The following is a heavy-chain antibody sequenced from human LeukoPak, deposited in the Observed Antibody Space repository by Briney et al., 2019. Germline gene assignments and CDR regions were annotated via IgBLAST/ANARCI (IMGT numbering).Heavy chain of an antibody. CDR3: ASLYYGAADY. CDR1: GFDFSSNW. Sequence: GGSLRLSCAASGFDFSSNWMHWVRHAPGQGLVWVSRIKGDGISTNYADSVKGRFTISRDIAKNTLYLQMNSLRAEDTGVYYCASLYYGAADYWGQGTLVTVSS. D-gene: IGHD4-17*01. J-gene: IGHJ4*02. V-gene: IGHV3-74*01. CDR2: IKGDGIST.